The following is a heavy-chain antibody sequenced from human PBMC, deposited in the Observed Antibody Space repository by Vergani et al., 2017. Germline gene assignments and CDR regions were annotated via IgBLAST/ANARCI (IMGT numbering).Heavy chain of an antibody. CDR3: ARMGYYDSSGYSGLYVDY. CDR1: GFSLSTSGMR. CDR2: IDWDDDK. J-gene: IGHJ4*02. V-gene: IGHV2-70*04. D-gene: IGHD3-22*01. Sequence: QVTLKESGPALVKPTQTLTLTCTFSGFSLSTSGMRVSWIRQPPGKALEWLARIDWDDDKFYSTSLKTRLTISKDTSKNQVVLTMTNMDPVDTATYYCARMGYYDSSGYSGLYVDYWGQGTLVTVSS.